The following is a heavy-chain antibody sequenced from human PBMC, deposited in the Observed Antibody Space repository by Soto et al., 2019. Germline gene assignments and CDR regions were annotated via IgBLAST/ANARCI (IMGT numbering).Heavy chain of an antibody. CDR3: AREYDFWSGYYRRAQYNWFDP. J-gene: IGHJ5*02. D-gene: IGHD3-3*01. CDR2: IWYDGSNK. CDR1: GFTFSSYG. Sequence: QVQLVASGGGVVQPGRSLRLSCAASGFTFSSYGMHWVRRAPGKGLEWVAGIWYDGSNKYYADSVKGRFTISRDNSKNTLYLQMNSLRAEDTAVYYCAREYDFWSGYYRRAQYNWFDPWGQGTLVTVSS. V-gene: IGHV3-33*01.